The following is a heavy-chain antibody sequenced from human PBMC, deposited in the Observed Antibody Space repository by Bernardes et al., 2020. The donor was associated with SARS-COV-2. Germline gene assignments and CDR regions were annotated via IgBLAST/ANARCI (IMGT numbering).Heavy chain of an antibody. J-gene: IGHJ4*02. Sequence: GGSLRLSCAASGFTFSSYWMHWVRQVPGRGLVWLSRIKTDGSTTNYADSVKGRFTISRDNSRKTVYLQMNSLRVEDTAVYYCARGGRNGYNYNLNYWGQGTLVPVSS. D-gene: IGHD5-12*01. CDR3: ARGGRNGYNYNLNY. CDR1: GFTFSSYW. V-gene: IGHV3-74*01. CDR2: IKTDGSTT.